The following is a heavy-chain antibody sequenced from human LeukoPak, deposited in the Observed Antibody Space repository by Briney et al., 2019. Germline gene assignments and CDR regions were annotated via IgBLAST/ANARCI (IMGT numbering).Heavy chain of an antibody. J-gene: IGHJ6*02. V-gene: IGHV3-7*03. CDR1: GFTFSSYA. CDR3: ASMNYYYYGMDV. CDR2: IKQDGSEK. Sequence: RGGSLRLSCAASGFTFSSYAMSWVRQAPGKGLEWVANIKQDGSEKYYVDSVKGRFTISRDNAKNSLYLQMNSLRAEDTAVYYCASMNYYYYGMDVWGQGTTVTVSS.